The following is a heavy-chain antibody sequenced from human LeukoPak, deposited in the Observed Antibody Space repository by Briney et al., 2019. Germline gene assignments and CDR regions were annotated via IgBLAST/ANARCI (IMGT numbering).Heavy chain of an antibody. D-gene: IGHD6-19*01. J-gene: IGHJ6*03. CDR2: TSSSDAGT. Sequence: GGTLRLSCAASGFALSSYAMSWVRQAPGKGLEWVSATSSSDAGTYHAESVRGRFTISRDNSKNTLYLQMNSLRAEDTAVYYCAKDGSSGWYWGGYYYYMDVWGKGTTVTISS. CDR3: AKDGSSGWYWGGYYYYMDV. CDR1: GFALSSYA. V-gene: IGHV3-23*01.